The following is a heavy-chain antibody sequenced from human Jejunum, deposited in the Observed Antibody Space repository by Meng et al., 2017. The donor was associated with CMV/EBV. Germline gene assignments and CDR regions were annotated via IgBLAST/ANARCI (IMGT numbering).Heavy chain of an antibody. CDR1: GFTSSDYY. CDR2: ISSSGSTI. V-gene: IGHV3-11*01. D-gene: IGHD3-10*01. Sequence: AASGFTSSDYYMSWIRQAPGKGLEWVSYISSSGSTIYYADSVKGRFTISRDNAKNSLYLQMNSLRAEDTAVYYCAREAGGDPMVDYWGQGTLVTVSS. J-gene: IGHJ4*02. CDR3: AREAGGDPMVDY.